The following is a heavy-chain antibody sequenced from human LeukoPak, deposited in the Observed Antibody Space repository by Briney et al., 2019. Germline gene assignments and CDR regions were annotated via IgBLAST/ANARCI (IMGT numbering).Heavy chain of an antibody. V-gene: IGHV1-69*13. Sequence: SVKVSCKASGGTFSSYAISWVRQAPGQGLEWMGGIIPIFGTANYAQKFQGRVTITADESTSTAYMELSGLRSEDTAVYYCAIADVGGYSYGYYYYGMDVWGQGTTVTVSS. D-gene: IGHD5-18*01. J-gene: IGHJ6*02. CDR2: IIPIFGTA. CDR1: GGTFSSYA. CDR3: AIADVGGYSYGYYYYGMDV.